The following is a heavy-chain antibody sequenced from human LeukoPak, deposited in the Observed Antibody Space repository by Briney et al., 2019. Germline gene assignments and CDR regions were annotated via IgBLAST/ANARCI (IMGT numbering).Heavy chain of an antibody. CDR1: GGSISSYY. J-gene: IGHJ6*03. V-gene: IGHV4-59*01. CDR2: IYYSGST. D-gene: IGHD3-3*01. Sequence: SETLSLTCTVSGGSISSYYWSWIRQPPGKGLEWIGYIYYSGSTNYNPSLKSRVTISVDTSKNQFSLKLSSVTAEDTAVYYCARGAGAYDFWSGYPLYYYYYMDVWGKGTTVTVSS. CDR3: ARGAGAYDFWSGYPLYYYYYMDV.